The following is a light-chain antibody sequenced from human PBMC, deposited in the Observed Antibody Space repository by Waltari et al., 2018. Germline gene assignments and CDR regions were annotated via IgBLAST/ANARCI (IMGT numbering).Light chain of an antibody. J-gene: IGLJ1*01. CDR2: DVI. V-gene: IGLV2-14*03. CDR1: SRDVGGYNY. Sequence: QSALTQPASVSGSPGQSITISCTGTSRDVGGYNYVSWYQQHPGKAPKLLIYDVIYRPSGVSDLFSGSKSGNTASLIISGLQADDEADYYCSSYISSSTPYVFGTGTKVTVL. CDR3: SSYISSSTPYV.